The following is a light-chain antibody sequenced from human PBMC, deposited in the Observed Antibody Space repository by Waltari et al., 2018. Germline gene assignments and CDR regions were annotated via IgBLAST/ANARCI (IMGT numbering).Light chain of an antibody. V-gene: IGLV1-47*01. Sequence: QSVLTQPPSASGTPGQRVPISCSATSSNIRSNYVYWYQQLPGTAPKLLIYRNNQRPSGVPDRFSGSKSGTSASLAISGLRSEDEADYYCAAWDDSSWVFGGGTKLTVL. CDR3: AAWDDSSWV. CDR1: SSNIRSNY. CDR2: RNN. J-gene: IGLJ3*02.